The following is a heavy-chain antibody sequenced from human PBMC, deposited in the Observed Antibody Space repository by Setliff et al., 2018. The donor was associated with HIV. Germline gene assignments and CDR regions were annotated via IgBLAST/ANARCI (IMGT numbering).Heavy chain of an antibody. CDR1: GYTFTDYF. CDR3: ARDEPKNTEAAPGY. CDR2: ISPDNGNT. V-gene: IGHV1-2*02. Sequence: ASVKVSCKSSGYTFTDYFIHWVRQAPGQGLEWMGWISPDNGNTRISQRFRGSVTMTRDRSINTAYMELSGLTSDDTAVYYCARDEPKNTEAAPGYWGQGTLVTVS. D-gene: IGHD7-27*01. J-gene: IGHJ4*02.